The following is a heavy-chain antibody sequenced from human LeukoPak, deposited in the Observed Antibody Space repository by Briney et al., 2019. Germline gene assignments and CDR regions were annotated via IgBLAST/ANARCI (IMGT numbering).Heavy chain of an antibody. V-gene: IGHV4-39*07. D-gene: IGHD6-13*01. CDR2: IYYSGST. J-gene: IGHJ4*02. Sequence: SETLSLTCTVSGGSISSSSYYWGWIRQPPGKGLEWIGSIYYSGSTYYNPSLKSRVTISVDTSKNQFSLKLSSVTAADTAVYYCARASDIAAAGTETFDYWGQGTLVTVSS. CDR1: GGSISSSSYY. CDR3: ARASDIAAAGTETFDY.